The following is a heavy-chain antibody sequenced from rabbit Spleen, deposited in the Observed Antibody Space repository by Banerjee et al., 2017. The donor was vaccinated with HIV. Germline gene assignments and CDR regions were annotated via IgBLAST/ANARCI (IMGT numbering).Heavy chain of an antibody. V-gene: IGHV1S7*01. CDR1: GFDFTSYY. Sequence: QLKESGGGLVQPGGSLKLSCKASGFDFTSYYMNWVRQAPGKGLEWIGYIDPVFGITYYANWVNGQFSISRENAQNTVFLQMTSLTAADTATYFCARDLAGVIGWNFNLWGPGTLVTVS. CDR3: ARDLAGVIGWNFNL. CDR2: IDPVFGIT. J-gene: IGHJ4*01. D-gene: IGHD4-1*01.